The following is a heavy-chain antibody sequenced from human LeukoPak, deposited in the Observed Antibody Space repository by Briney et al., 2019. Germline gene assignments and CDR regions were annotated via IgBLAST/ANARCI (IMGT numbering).Heavy chain of an antibody. V-gene: IGHV4-59*11. CDR3: ARLHADTTLTPYYYYIYV. D-gene: IGHD1-1*01. CDR1: GGSISGHY. CDR2: IYYSGST. Sequence: PAETLSLTCTVSGGSISGHYWSWLRQPPGKGLEGLGYIYYSGSTNYNPSLRRRVAISVDTSKNQFSLELSSVTAADTAVYYCARLHADTTLTPYYYYIYVWGKGTTVTVSS. J-gene: IGHJ6*03.